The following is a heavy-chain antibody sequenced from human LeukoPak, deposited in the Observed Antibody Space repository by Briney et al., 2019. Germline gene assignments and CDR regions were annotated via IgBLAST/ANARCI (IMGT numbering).Heavy chain of an antibody. D-gene: IGHD2-8*01. CDR1: GYSFSSYW. CDR3: ARQGIVYASVDY. J-gene: IGHJ4*02. V-gene: IGHV5-51*01. Sequence: GESLKISCKGSGYSFSSYWIGWVRQMPGKGLEWMGIIYPGDSDATYSPSFQGQVTISADKSISTAYLQWRSLKASDTAMYYCARQGIVYASVDYWGQRTLVTVSS. CDR2: IYPGDSDA.